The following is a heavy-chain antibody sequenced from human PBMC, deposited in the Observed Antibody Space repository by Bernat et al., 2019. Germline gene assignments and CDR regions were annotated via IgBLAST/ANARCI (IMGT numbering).Heavy chain of an antibody. CDR2: TYYRSEWYN. CDR1: GYSVSSNSAA. J-gene: IGHJ4*02. V-gene: IGHV6-1*01. D-gene: IGHD1-7*01. CDR3: AREVGYNWNYGGMYYFDY. Sequence: QVQLQQSGPGLVKPSQTLSLTCAISGYSVSSNSAAWNWIRQSPSRGLEWLGRTYYRSEWYNDYAVSVKSRITINPDTSKNQFSRQLNSVTPEDTAVYYCAREVGYNWNYGGMYYFDYWGQGTLVTGSS.